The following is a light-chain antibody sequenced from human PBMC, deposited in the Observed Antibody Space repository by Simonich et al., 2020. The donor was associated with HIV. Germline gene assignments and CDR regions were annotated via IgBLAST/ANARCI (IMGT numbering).Light chain of an antibody. CDR3: CSYAGSSTWM. J-gene: IGLJ3*02. V-gene: IGLV2-23*01. CDR1: SSDVGGYNL. CDR2: EGS. Sequence: QSARTQPASVSGSPGQSITTSCTGTSSDVGGYNLVSWYQQHPGKAPKLMIYEGSKRPSGVSHRLSGSKSGNTASLTISGLQAEDEADYYCCSYAGSSTWMFGGGTKLTLL.